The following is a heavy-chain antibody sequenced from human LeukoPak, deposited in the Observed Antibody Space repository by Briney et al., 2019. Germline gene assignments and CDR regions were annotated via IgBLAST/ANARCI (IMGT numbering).Heavy chain of an antibody. CDR1: GGSFSGYY. CDR3: ARVRTTVPRNYYYYMDV. Sequence: PSETLSLTCAAYGGSFSGYYWSWIRQPPGKGLEWIGEINHSGSTNYNPSLKSRVTISVDTSKNQFSLKLSSVTAADTAVYYCARVRTTVPRNYYYYMDVWGKGTTVTISS. V-gene: IGHV4-34*01. D-gene: IGHD4-17*01. CDR2: INHSGST. J-gene: IGHJ6*03.